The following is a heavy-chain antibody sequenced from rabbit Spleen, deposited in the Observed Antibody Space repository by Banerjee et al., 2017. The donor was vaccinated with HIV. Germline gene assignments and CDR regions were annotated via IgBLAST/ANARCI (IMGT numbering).Heavy chain of an antibody. D-gene: IGHD6-1*01. CDR3: AREAGYAGYGDASL. J-gene: IGHJ4*01. CDR1: GFSFSGAS. CDR2: IRGSSGST. V-gene: IGHV1S45*01. Sequence: QEQLVESGGGLVQPEGSLTLTCTASGFSFSGASMCWVRQAPGKGLEWIACIRGSSGSTYYASWAKGRFTVSKTSSTTVTLQMTSLTAADTATYFCAREAGYAGYGDASLWGPGTLVTVS.